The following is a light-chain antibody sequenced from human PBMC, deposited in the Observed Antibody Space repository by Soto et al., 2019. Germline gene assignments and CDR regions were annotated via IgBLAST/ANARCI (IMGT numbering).Light chain of an antibody. Sequence: QSALTQPASVSGSPGQSITISCTGTSSDVGGYNYVSWYQQHPGKAPKLMIYEVTNRPSGVSNRFSGSKSGNTAYLTISGLQAEDEADYYCCSYTNNNTPWVFGTGTKLTVL. V-gene: IGLV2-14*01. CDR2: EVT. CDR3: CSYTNNNTPWV. CDR1: SSDVGGYNY. J-gene: IGLJ1*01.